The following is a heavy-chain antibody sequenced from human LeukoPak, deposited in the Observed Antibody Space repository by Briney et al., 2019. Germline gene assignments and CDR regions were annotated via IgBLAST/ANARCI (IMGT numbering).Heavy chain of an antibody. V-gene: IGHV7-4-1*02. CDR1: GYTFTSYA. D-gene: IGHD1-7*01. Sequence: GASVKVSCKASGYTFTSYAMNWVRQAPGQGLEWMGWINTNTANPTYAQGFTGRFVFSLDTSVTTAYLQISSLKAEDTAVYYCARQVRYNWNYFNWFDPWGQGTLVTVSS. CDR2: INTNTANP. CDR3: ARQVRYNWNYFNWFDP. J-gene: IGHJ5*02.